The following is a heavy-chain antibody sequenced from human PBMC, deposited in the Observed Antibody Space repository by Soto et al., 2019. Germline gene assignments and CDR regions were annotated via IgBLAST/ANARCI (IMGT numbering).Heavy chain of an antibody. CDR1: GFSFRNYA. D-gene: IGHD1-1*01. CDR2: LSGSGTMR. V-gene: IGHV3-23*01. J-gene: IGHJ4*02. CDR3: AKEAEENENVPIPGDN. Sequence: PGGSLRLSCAASGFSFRNYAMTWVRQAPGKGLEWVSGLSGSGTMRYYADSVRVRFIISRDNAKNTLFLQMDNLRVEDSAVYYCAKEAEENENVPIPGDNWGQGTPVTVSS.